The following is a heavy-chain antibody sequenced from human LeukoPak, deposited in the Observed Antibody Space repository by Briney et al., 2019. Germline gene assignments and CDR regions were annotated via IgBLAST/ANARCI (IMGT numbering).Heavy chain of an antibody. J-gene: IGHJ4*02. V-gene: IGHV4-59*08. Sequence: PSETLSLTCTVSGGSISSYYWSWIRQPPGKGLEWIGYIYYSGSTNHNPSLKSRVTISVDTSKNQFSLKLSSVTAADTAVYYCARQIPYGGNAYYFDYWGQGTLVTVSS. D-gene: IGHD4-23*01. CDR1: GGSISSYY. CDR2: IYYSGST. CDR3: ARQIPYGGNAYYFDY.